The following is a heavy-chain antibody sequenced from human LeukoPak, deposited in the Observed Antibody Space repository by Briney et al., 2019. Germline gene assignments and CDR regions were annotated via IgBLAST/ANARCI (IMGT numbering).Heavy chain of an antibody. Sequence: GGSLRLSCAASGFTFSSYAMSWVRQAPGKGLEWVSAISGSGGSTYYADSVKGRFTMSRDNSKNTLYLQMNSLRAEDTAVYYCANPPVTRPFGYWGQGTLVTVSS. V-gene: IGHV3-23*01. J-gene: IGHJ4*02. CDR3: ANPPVTRPFGY. D-gene: IGHD4-17*01. CDR2: ISGSGGST. CDR1: GFTFSSYA.